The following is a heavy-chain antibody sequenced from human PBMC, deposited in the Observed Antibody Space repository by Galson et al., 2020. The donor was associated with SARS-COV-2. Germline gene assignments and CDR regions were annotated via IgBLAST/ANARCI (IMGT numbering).Heavy chain of an antibody. J-gene: IGHJ4*02. CDR3: ARDLWDINNYKYFDY. CDR2: IWHDGSDK. CDR1: GFTFSTYG. Sequence: GESLKISCAASGFTFSTYGIHWVRQAPGKGLEWVALIWHDGSDKYYADSVKGRFTISRDNSKSMVYLQMNSLRAEDTAVYYCARDLWDINNYKYFDYWGQGTLVTVSS. D-gene: IGHD2-15*01. V-gene: IGHV3-33*08.